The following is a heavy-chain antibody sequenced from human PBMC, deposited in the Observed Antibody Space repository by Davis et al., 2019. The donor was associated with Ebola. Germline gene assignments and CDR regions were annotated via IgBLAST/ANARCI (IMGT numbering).Heavy chain of an antibody. CDR2: IIPILGIA. CDR3: ARVSIVAPYNFDS. D-gene: IGHD5/OR15-5a*01. Sequence: AASVKVSCKASGGTFSSYTISWVRQAPGQGLEWMGRIIPILGIANYAQKFQGRVTITADKSTSTAYMELSSLRSEDTAVYYCARVSIVAPYNFDSWGQGTLVTVSS. J-gene: IGHJ4*02. CDR1: GGTFSSYT. V-gene: IGHV1-69*02.